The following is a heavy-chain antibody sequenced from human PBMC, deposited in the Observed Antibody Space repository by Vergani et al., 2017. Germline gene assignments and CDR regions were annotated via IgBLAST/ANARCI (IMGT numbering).Heavy chain of an antibody. Sequence: QVQLQQWGAGLLKPSETLSLTCAVYGGSFSGYYWSWIRQPPGTWLEWIGEINHSGSTNYNQSLKSQVTISVDTSKNQFSLKLSSVTAADTAVYYCARGPSYCGYYYYYXMDVWGKGTTVTVSS. D-gene: IGHD2-21*01. V-gene: IGHV4-34*01. CDR2: INHSGST. CDR1: GGSFSGYY. J-gene: IGHJ6*03. CDR3: ARGPSYCGYYYYYXMDV.